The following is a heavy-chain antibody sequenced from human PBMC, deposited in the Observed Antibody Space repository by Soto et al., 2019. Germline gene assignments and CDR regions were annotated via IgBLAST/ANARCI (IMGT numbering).Heavy chain of an antibody. CDR2: IWYDGSNK. CDR1: GFTFSSYG. D-gene: IGHD1-1*01. V-gene: IGHV3-33*01. CDR3: ASDRYGKQPGIDY. Sequence: QVQLVESGGGVVQPGSSLRLSCAASGFTFSSYGMHWVRQAPGKGLEWVAVIWYDGSNKYYADSVKGRFTISRDNSKNTLYLQMNSLRAEDTAVYYCASDRYGKQPGIDYWGQGTLVTVSS. J-gene: IGHJ4*02.